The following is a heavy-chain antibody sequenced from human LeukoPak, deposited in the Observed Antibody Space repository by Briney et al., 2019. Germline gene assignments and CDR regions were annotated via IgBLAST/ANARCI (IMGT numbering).Heavy chain of an antibody. V-gene: IGHV1-8*03. D-gene: IGHD6-19*01. J-gene: IGHJ4*02. Sequence: GASVTVSCKASGYTFTTYDINWVRQATGQGLEWMGWMNPNSGYTGYAQKFQGRVTITGDTSISTAYMELSSLRSEDTAVYYCARVAGSIDYWGQGTLVTVSS. CDR3: ARVAGSIDY. CDR2: MNPNSGYT. CDR1: GYTFTTYD.